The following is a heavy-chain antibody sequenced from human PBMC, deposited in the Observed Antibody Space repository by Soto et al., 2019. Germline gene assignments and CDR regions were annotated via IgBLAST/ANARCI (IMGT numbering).Heavy chain of an antibody. CDR3: AKDAIHVLLGYTYGAGGMDV. V-gene: IGHV3-9*01. J-gene: IGHJ6*02. Sequence: GGSLRLSCAASGFTFDDYAMHWVRLAPGKGLEWVSGISWNSGDIYYADSVKGRFTISRDNAKNSLHLQMNSLRPDDTAMYYCAKDAIHVLLGYTYGAGGMDVWGQGTTVTVSS. CDR2: ISWNSGDI. D-gene: IGHD5-18*01. CDR1: GFTFDDYA.